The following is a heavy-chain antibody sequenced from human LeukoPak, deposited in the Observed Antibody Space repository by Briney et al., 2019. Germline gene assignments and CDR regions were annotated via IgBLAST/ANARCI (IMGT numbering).Heavy chain of an antibody. J-gene: IGHJ4*02. CDR3: SRESGPFCPFGY. D-gene: IGHD1-26*01. Sequence: SETLSLTCGVSGGSITSTNWWSWVRQPPGQGLEWIGGISLAGQTNYNPSLNGRVTMSLDKSSNQLSLHLTSVTAADTATYFCSRESGPFCPFGYWGQGALVIVSS. CDR1: GGSITSTNW. CDR2: ISLAGQT. V-gene: IGHV4/OR15-8*02.